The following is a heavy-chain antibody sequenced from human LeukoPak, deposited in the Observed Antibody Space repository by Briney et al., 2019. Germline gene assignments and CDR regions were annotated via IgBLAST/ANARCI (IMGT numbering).Heavy chain of an antibody. CDR2: IRYDGSNK. CDR3: ARDRGYYGSGSTYFDY. CDR1: GFTFSKYW. Sequence: QPGGSLRLSCAASGFTFSKYWMSWVRQAPGKGLEWVAFIRYDGSNKYYADSVKGRFTISRDNSKNTLYLQMNSLRAEDTAVYYCARDRGYYGSGSTYFDYWGQGTLVTVSS. V-gene: IGHV3-30*02. D-gene: IGHD3-10*01. J-gene: IGHJ4*02.